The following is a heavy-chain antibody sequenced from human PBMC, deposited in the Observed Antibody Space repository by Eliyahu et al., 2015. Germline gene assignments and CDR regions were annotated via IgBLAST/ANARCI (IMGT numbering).Heavy chain of an antibody. J-gene: IGHJ6*02. V-gene: IGHV4-34*01. CDR1: GXSSSGYY. CDR3: ARGRREYLLHGWHYFGLDA. Sequence: QVQVQQWGAGLLKPSETLSLTCXXSGXSSSGYYHWAWIRPAPGQGLEWIGXXTDSGSTNFRPSXASRVTMSLDTSNRRIFLKLTSVTAADTAVYFCARGRREYLLHGWHYFGLDAWGRGTTVTVSS. D-gene: IGHD2/OR15-2a*01. CDR2: XTDSGST.